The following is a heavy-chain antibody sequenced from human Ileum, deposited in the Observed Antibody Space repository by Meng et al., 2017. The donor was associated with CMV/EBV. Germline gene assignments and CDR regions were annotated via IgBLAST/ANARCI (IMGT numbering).Heavy chain of an antibody. Sequence: QITLKESGPPPVKPTPALTLTCTFSGFSFSTRQAGVGWIRLPPGKALEWLALIYWDHDTRYNPSLKTRLTITKDTSKNQVILTMTKMDPADTATYFCVHRSYSGQDDYWGQGALVTVSS. J-gene: IGHJ4*02. CDR3: VHRSYSGQDDY. D-gene: IGHD5-12*01. V-gene: IGHV2-5*02. CDR2: IYWDHDT. CDR1: GFSFSTRQAG.